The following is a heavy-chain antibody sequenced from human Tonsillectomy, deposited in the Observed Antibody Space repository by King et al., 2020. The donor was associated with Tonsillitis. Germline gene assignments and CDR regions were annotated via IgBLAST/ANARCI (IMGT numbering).Heavy chain of an antibody. J-gene: IGHJ6*02. CDR2: INWNGGST. CDR3: ARDSYCRGDSCYSGYDYYGMEV. CDR1: GFTFGDYG. V-gene: IGHV3-20*04. D-gene: IGHD2-15*01. Sequence: EVQLVESGGGVVRPGGSLRLSCAASGFTFGDYGMTWVRQAPGKGLEWVSGINWNGGSTGYADSVKGRFTISRDNAKNSLYLQMNSLRAEDTALYYCARDSYCRGDSCYSGYDYYGMEVWGQGTTVTVSS.